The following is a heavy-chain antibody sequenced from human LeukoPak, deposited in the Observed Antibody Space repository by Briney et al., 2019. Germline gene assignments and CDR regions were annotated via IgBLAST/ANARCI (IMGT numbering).Heavy chain of an antibody. Sequence: SGTLSLTCTVSGGSISSSSYYWGWIRQPPGKGLEWIGSIYYSGSTYYNPSLKSRVTISVDTSKNQFSLKLSSVTAADTAVYYCARFEHFEELAFDYWGQGTLVTVSS. CDR3: ARFEHFEELAFDY. J-gene: IGHJ4*02. CDR1: GGSISSSSYY. V-gene: IGHV4-39*01. CDR2: IYYSGST. D-gene: IGHD3-3*02.